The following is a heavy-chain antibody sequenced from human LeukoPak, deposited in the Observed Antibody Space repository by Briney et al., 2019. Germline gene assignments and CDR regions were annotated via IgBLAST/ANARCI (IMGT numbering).Heavy chain of an antibody. J-gene: IGHJ3*01. CDR2: ISPYSGKT. Sequence: ASVKVSCKASGYTFTSYGISWVRQAPGQGLEWMGWISPYSGKTNYAQNLQDRVTMTTDTSTSTAYMELRSLRSDDTAVYYCARLRNLDEGGFYPDGFDFWGQGTMVTVSS. CDR3: ARLRNLDEGGFYPDGFDF. D-gene: IGHD3-3*01. CDR1: GYTFTSYG. V-gene: IGHV1-18*01.